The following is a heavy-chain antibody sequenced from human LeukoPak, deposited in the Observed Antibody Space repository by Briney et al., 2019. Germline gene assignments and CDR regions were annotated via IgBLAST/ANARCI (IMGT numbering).Heavy chain of an antibody. CDR2: ISGSGGST. D-gene: IGHD5-18*01. CDR1: GFTFSSYG. CDR3: AKSDTAMVTLDY. J-gene: IGHJ4*02. V-gene: IGHV3-23*01. Sequence: PGGTLRLSCAASGFTFSSYGMSWVRQAPGKGLEWVSAISGSGGSTYYADSVKGRFTISRDNSKNTLYLQMNSLRAEDTAVYYCAKSDTAMVTLDYWGQGTLVTVSS.